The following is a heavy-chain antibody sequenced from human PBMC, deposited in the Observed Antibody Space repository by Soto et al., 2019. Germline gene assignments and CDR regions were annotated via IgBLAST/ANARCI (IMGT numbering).Heavy chain of an antibody. V-gene: IGHV3-23*01. D-gene: IGHD3-9*01. CDR2: ISGSGGST. CDR1: GFTFSSYA. Sequence: GGSLRLSCAASGFTFSSYAMSWVRQAPGKGLEWVSAISGSGGSTYYADSVKGRFTISRDNSKNTLYLQMNSLRAEDTAVYYCAKCPSYYDILTGYYESNDYWGQGTLVTVSS. CDR3: AKCPSYYDILTGYYESNDY. J-gene: IGHJ4*02.